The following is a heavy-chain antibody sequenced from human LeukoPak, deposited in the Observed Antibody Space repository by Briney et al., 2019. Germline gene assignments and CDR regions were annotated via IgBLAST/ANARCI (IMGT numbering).Heavy chain of an antibody. D-gene: IGHD6-13*01. Sequence: PGGSLRLSCAASGFTFSSYAMSWVRQAPGKGLEWVSAISGSGGSTYYADSVKGRFTTSRDNSKNTLYLQMNSLRAEDTAVYYCAKDDSSSWYYYYGMDVWGQGTTVTVSS. CDR2: ISGSGGST. J-gene: IGHJ6*02. CDR3: AKDDSSSWYYYYGMDV. V-gene: IGHV3-23*01. CDR1: GFTFSSYA.